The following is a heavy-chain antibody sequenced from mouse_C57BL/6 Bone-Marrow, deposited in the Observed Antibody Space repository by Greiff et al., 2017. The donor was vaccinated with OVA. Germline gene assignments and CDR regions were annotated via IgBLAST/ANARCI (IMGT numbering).Heavy chain of an antibody. Sequence: VQLQQSGAELMKPGASVKLSCKATGYTFTGYWIEWVKQRPGHGLEWIGEILPGSGSTNYNEKFKGKATFTADTSSNTAYMQLSSLTTEDSSIYYCARDGTDYYGSSPSYYWGQGTTLTVSS. J-gene: IGHJ2*01. D-gene: IGHD1-1*01. CDR2: ILPGSGST. CDR3: ARDGTDYYGSSPSYY. CDR1: GYTFTGYW. V-gene: IGHV1-9*01.